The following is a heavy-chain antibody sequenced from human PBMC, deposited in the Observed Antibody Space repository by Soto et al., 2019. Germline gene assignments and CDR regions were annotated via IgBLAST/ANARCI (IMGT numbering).Heavy chain of an antibody. Sequence: QVQLQESGPGLVKPSETLSLTCTVSGDSISRYYWSWIRLSPGKGLEWIGYIYYSGETNYNPAVKSRVTISVDRTNNQFSLKLSSVTAADTAVYYCARDQGGEFLKGSGMDVWGPGNTVTVSS. J-gene: IGHJ6*02. CDR3: ARDQGGEFLKGSGMDV. D-gene: IGHD3-10*01. CDR2: IYYSGET. CDR1: GDSISRYY. V-gene: IGHV4-59*01.